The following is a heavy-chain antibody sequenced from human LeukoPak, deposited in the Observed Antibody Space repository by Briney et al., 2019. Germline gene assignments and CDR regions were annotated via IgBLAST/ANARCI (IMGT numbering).Heavy chain of an antibody. CDR3: ARGEYDILTGYIDH. J-gene: IGHJ4*01. Sequence: PGRSLRLSCAASGFTFNSYGMHWVRQAPGKGLEWVAVIWYEGSNKHYADSVRGRFTISRDNSKNMLYLQMNSLRAEDTAVHFCARGEYDILTGYIDHWGHGTLVTVSS. CDR1: GFTFNSYG. V-gene: IGHV3-33*01. CDR2: IWYEGSNK. D-gene: IGHD3-9*01.